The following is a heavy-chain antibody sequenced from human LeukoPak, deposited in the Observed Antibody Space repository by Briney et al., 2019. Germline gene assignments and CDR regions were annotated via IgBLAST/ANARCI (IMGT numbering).Heavy chain of an antibody. CDR2: INHSGST. D-gene: IGHD6-6*01. CDR1: GGSISSYY. Sequence: SETLSLTCTVSGGSISSYYWSWIRQPPGKGLEWIGEINHSGSTNYNPSLKSRVTISVDTSKNQFSLKLSSVTAADTAVYYCARGLRGRGYSSSSALWGQGTLVTVSS. J-gene: IGHJ4*02. CDR3: ARGLRGRGYSSSSAL. V-gene: IGHV4-34*01.